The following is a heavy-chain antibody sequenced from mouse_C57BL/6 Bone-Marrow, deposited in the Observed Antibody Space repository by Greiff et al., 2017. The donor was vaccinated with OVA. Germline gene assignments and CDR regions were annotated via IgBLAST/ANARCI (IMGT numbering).Heavy chain of an antibody. J-gene: IGHJ1*03. CDR3: ARITTVVATDWYFDV. D-gene: IGHD1-1*01. Sequence: VQLQQPGAELVKPGASVTMSCKASGYTFTSYWITWVKQRPGQGLEWIGDIYPGSGSTNYNEKFKSKATLTVDSSSSTAYMQLSSLTSEDSAVYYGARITTVVATDWYFDVWGTGTTVTVSS. V-gene: IGHV1-55*01. CDR1: GYTFTSYW. CDR2: IYPGSGST.